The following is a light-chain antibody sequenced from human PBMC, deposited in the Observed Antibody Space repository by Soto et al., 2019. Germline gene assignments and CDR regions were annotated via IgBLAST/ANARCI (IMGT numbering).Light chain of an antibody. J-gene: IGKJ2*01. CDR2: AAS. V-gene: IGKV1-8*01. Sequence: AIRMTQSPSSFSASTGDRVTITCRASQGISSYLAWYQQKPGKAPKLLIYAASTLKRGVPSRFSGSGSGTDFTLTISCLQSEDFATYYCQQYYSYPPTFGQGTKLEIK. CDR3: QQYYSYPPT. CDR1: QGISSY.